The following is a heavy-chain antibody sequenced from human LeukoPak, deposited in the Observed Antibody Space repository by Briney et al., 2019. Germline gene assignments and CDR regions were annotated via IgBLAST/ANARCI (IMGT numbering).Heavy chain of an antibody. CDR3: AGFRYYFDY. D-gene: IGHD3-10*01. CDR1: GGSISSYY. CDR2: IYYSGST. V-gene: IGHV4-59*01. J-gene: IGHJ4*02. Sequence: PSETLSLTCTVAGGSISSYYWSSVRQPPGKGLEWIAYIYYSGSTNYNPSLKSQVTISVDTSKNQFSLKLTSVTAADTAVYYCAGFRYYFDYWGQGTLVTVSS.